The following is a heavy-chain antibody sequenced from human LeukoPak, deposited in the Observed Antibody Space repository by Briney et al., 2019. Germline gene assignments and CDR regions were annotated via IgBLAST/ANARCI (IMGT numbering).Heavy chain of an antibody. V-gene: IGHV4-39*01. CDR3: ARQASSGWFLYYYYYYMDV. CDR1: GTSIRTTSYF. D-gene: IGHD6-19*01. Sequence: SETLSLTCSVSGTSIRTTSYFWGWIRQSPGKGLEWIGNIFYSGHTYYNPSLKSRVTISVDTSKNQFSLKLSSVTAADTAVYYCARQASSGWFLYYYYYYMDVWGKGTTVTIS. J-gene: IGHJ6*03. CDR2: IFYSGHT.